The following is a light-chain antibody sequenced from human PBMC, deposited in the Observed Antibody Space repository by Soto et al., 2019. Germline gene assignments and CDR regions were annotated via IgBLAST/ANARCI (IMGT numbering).Light chain of an antibody. CDR3: QQYGVSPPFT. V-gene: IGKV3-20*01. Sequence: IVLTQSPGTLSLSPGERATLSCRASQSISNRYLAWFQQKPGQAPRVLISGAANRATGIPDRFSGSGSGTDFTIAISRLVPEDFAVYFCQQYGVSPPFTFGKGTKVEIK. CDR1: QSISNRY. CDR2: GAA. J-gene: IGKJ2*01.